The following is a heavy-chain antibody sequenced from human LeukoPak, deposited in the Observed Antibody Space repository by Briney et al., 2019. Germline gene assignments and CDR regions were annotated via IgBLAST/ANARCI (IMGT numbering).Heavy chain of an antibody. CDR1: GFTFSSYN. V-gene: IGHV3-21*01. Sequence: GGSLRLSCAASGFTFSSYNMNWVRQAPGKGLDWVSSISTTSTYISYTDSVKGRFTISRDNAKNSLYLQMNSLRVEDTAVYYCARGFVAVWVVFFDYWGQGTLVTVSS. J-gene: IGHJ4*02. CDR3: ARGFVAVWVVFFDY. D-gene: IGHD2-8*02. CDR2: ISTTSTYI.